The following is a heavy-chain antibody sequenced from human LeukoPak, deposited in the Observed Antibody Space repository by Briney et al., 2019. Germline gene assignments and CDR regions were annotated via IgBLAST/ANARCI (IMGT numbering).Heavy chain of an antibody. CDR1: GGSISSYY. V-gene: IGHV4-59*01. Sequence: SETLSLTCTVSGGSISSYYWSWIRQPPVKGLEWIGYIYYSGSTNYNPSLKSRVTISVDTSKNQFSLKLSSVTAADTAVYYCARIPITMSEDYYFDYWGQGTLVTVSS. CDR2: IYYSGST. J-gene: IGHJ4*02. CDR3: ARIPITMSEDYYFDY. D-gene: IGHD3-10*02.